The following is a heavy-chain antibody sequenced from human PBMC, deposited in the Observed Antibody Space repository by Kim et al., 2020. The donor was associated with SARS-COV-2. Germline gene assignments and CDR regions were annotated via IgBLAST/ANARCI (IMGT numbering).Heavy chain of an antibody. Sequence: VKGRFTISRDNAKNTLYLQMNSLRAEDTAVYYCARALTYYYGSGDAFDIWGQGTMVTVSS. D-gene: IGHD3-10*01. CDR3: ARALTYYYGSGDAFDI. J-gene: IGHJ3*02. V-gene: IGHV3-74*01.